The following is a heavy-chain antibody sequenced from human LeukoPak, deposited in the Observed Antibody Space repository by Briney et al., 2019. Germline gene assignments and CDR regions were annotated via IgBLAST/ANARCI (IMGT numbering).Heavy chain of an antibody. V-gene: IGHV4-61*05. CDR2: IYYSGST. D-gene: IGHD3-10*01. CDR3: AGGQALDY. J-gene: IGHJ4*02. CDR1: GYSISSGYY. Sequence: SETLSLTCTVSGYSISSGYYWGWIRQPPGKGLEWIGYIYYSGSTNYNPSLKSRVTISVDTSKNQFSLKLSSVTAADTAVYYCAGGQALDYWGQGTLVTVSS.